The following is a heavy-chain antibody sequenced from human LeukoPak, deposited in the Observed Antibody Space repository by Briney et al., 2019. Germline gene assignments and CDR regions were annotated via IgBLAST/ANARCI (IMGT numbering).Heavy chain of an antibody. CDR3: AKSMGAVPAATYYYYGMDV. V-gene: IGHV3-23*01. CDR1: GFTFSSSA. Sequence: WGSLRLSCAASGFTFSSSAMSWVRQAPGKGLEWVAAISDTGRLSYCADSVNGRFTISRDNSKNTLSLQMNSLRAADTAVYYCAKSMGAVPAATYYYYGMDVWGQGTTVTVSS. CDR2: ISDTGRLS. D-gene: IGHD2-2*01. J-gene: IGHJ6*02.